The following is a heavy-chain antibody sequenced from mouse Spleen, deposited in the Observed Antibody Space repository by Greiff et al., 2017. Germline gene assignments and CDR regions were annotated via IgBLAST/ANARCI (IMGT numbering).Heavy chain of an antibody. CDR2: INPSSGYT. CDR1: GYTFTSYT. V-gene: IGHV1-4*01. J-gene: IGHJ4*01. Sequence: VQGVESGAELARPGASVKMSCKASGYTFTSYTMHWVKQRPGQGLEWIGYINPSSGYTKYNQKFKDKATLTADKSSSTAYMQLSSLTSEDSAVYYCARTRGGAMDYWGQGTSVTVSS. CDR3: ARTRGGAMDY.